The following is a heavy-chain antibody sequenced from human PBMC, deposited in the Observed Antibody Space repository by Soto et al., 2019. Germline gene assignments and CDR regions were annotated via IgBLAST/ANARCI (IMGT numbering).Heavy chain of an antibody. D-gene: IGHD5-12*01. CDR2: IYPFLGVV. CDR3: ARSRGYETDASDI. J-gene: IGHJ3*02. V-gene: IGHV1-69*02. Sequence: QVQLVQSGAEVKKPGSSVKVSCKTSGGTFSRYTINWVRQAPGQGLEWMGRIYPFLGVVNSAQKFKGRVTISAAKSTSTAYLERRSLRSEDTAVVFCARSRGYETDASDIWGQGTTVTVSS. CDR1: GGTFSRYT.